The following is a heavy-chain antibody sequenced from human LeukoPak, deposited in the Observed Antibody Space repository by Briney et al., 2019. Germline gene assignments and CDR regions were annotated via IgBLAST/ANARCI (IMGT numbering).Heavy chain of an antibody. CDR3: AVEYSSSALVSDY. Sequence: SVKVSCKASGGTCSSYTISWVRQAPGQGLEWMGRIIPILGIANYAQKFQGRVTITADKSTSTAYMELSSLRSEDTAVYYCAVEYSSSALVSDYWGQGTLVTVSS. CDR2: IIPILGIA. V-gene: IGHV1-69*02. CDR1: GGTCSSYT. J-gene: IGHJ4*02. D-gene: IGHD6-6*01.